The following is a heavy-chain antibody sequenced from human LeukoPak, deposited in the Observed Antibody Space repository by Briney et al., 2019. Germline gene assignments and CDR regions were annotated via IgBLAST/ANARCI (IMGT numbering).Heavy chain of an antibody. J-gene: IGHJ3*01. D-gene: IGHD2-15*01. Sequence: GGSLRLSCAASGFTFSNYALTWVRQAPGKGLEWVSSISGLGTNTCYADSVKGRFTISRDTSKKTLFLQMNSLRGDDTALYYCAKAVVGAPDAFDVWGLGTLVAVSS. CDR3: AKAVVGAPDAFDV. CDR1: GFTFSNYA. V-gene: IGHV3-23*01. CDR2: ISGLGTNT.